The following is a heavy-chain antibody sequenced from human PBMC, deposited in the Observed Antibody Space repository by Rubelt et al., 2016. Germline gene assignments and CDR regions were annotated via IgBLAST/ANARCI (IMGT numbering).Heavy chain of an antibody. J-gene: IGHJ4*02. CDR1: GFTFSSYS. CDR2: INGDGSST. D-gene: IGHD3-22*01. V-gene: IGHV3-74*01. CDR3: ARESYYYDSSGYSQYFDY. Sequence: GSLRLSCEASGFTFSSYSMHWVRQDPGKGLVWVSRINGDGSSTSYADSVKGRFTISSDNAKNTLYLQMNSLRAEDTAVYYCARESYYYDSSGYSQYFDYWGQGTLVTVSS.